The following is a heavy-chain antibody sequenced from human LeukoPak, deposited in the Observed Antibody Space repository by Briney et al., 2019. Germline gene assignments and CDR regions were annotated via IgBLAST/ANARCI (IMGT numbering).Heavy chain of an antibody. CDR3: AKAGLGTYYFDY. V-gene: IGHV3-64*01. CDR1: GFTFSSYA. CDR2: ISSNGGST. Sequence: PGGSLRLSCAASGFTFSSYAMHWVRQAPGKGLEYVSAISSNGGSTYYANSVKGRFTISRDNSKNTLYLQMNSLRAEDTAVYYCAKAGLGTYYFDYWGQGTLVTVSS. D-gene: IGHD1-1*01. J-gene: IGHJ4*02.